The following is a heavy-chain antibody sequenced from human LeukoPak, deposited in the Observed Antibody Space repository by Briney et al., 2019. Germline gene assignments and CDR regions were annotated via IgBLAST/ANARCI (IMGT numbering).Heavy chain of an antibody. D-gene: IGHD3-22*01. J-gene: IGHJ4*02. CDR1: GYTFTAYH. V-gene: IGHV1-46*01. Sequence: ASVKASCEASGYTFTAYHMHWVRQAPGQGLEWMGIINPNDGSTNYAQRFQGRVTMTRDRSTSTVYMELSSLRSEDTAVYYYARGTQIDSSVYYAGHFDYWGQGTLVTVSS. CDR3: ARGTQIDSSVYYAGHFDY. CDR2: INPNDGST.